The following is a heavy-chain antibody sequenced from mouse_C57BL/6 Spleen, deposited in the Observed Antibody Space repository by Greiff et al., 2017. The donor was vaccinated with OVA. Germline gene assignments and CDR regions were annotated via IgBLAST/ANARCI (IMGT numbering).Heavy chain of an antibody. D-gene: IGHD1-1*01. J-gene: IGHJ4*01. CDR2: IYPGSGST. V-gene: IGHV1-55*01. CDR3: ARSGYYGSSYENYAMDY. CDR1: GYTFTSYW. Sequence: VQLQQPGAELVKPGASVKMSCKASGYTFTSYWITWVKQRPGQGLEWIGDIYPGSGSTNYNEKFKSKATLTVDTSSSTAYMQLSSLTSEDAAVYYCARSGYYGSSYENYAMDYWGQGTSVTVSS.